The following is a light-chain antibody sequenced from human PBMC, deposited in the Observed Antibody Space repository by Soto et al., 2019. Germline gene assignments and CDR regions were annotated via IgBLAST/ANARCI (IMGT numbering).Light chain of an antibody. CDR2: GAS. J-gene: IGKJ1*01. Sequence: EIVMTQSPATLSVSPGERATLSCRASQSVSSNLAWYQQKPGQAPRLLIYGASTRATGIPARFSGSGSGTEFTLTISSLQSEYFEVYYCQQYNNWPPWTFRQGTKVEIK. V-gene: IGKV3-15*01. CDR3: QQYNNWPPWT. CDR1: QSVSSN.